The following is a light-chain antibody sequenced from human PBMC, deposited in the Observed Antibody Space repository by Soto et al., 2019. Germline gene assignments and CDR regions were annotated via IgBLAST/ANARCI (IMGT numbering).Light chain of an antibody. CDR1: SSDVGSYNL. J-gene: IGLJ1*01. Sequence: QSALTQPASVSGSSGQSITISCTGTSSDVGSYNLVSWYQQHPGKAPKLMIYEVSKRPSGVSNRFSGSKSGNTASLTISGLQAEDEADYYCCSYAGSSTSLVFGTGTKLTVL. CDR3: CSYAGSSTSLV. CDR2: EVS. V-gene: IGLV2-23*02.